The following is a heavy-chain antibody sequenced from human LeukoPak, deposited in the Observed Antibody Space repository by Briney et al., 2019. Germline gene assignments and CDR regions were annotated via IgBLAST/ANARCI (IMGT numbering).Heavy chain of an antibody. V-gene: IGHV4-34*01. Sequence: TTSETLSLTCGVYGGSFSGYYYTWIRQPPEKGLEWIGEINHSGSPNCNPSLKSRVTVSVDTSKNHFSLKLSSVTAADTAVYYCARGRSGRQHLDYWGQGTLVTVSS. D-gene: IGHD1-26*01. CDR2: INHSGSP. CDR1: GGSFSGYY. J-gene: IGHJ4*02. CDR3: ARGRSGRQHLDY.